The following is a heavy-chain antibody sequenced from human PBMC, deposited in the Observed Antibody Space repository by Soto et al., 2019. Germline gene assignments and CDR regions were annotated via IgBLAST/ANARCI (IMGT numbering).Heavy chain of an antibody. J-gene: IGHJ4*02. CDR1: GDSISSDKW. V-gene: IGHV4-4*02. CDR2: IHHSGNS. Sequence: PSETLSLTCAVSGDSISSDKWWSWVRQPPGKGLEWIGEIHHSGNSNYNPSLKSRVIISVDKSKNQFSLKLSSVTAADTAVYYCARLSIPGPAHYWGQGTLVTVSS. CDR3: ARLSIPGPAHY.